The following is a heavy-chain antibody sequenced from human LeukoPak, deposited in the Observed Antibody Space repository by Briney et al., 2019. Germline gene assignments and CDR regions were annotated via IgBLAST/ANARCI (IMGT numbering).Heavy chain of an antibody. D-gene: IGHD3-10*02. Sequence: GGSLRLSCAASGFTFSSYEMNWVRQAPGKGLEWVAFIRYDGSNKYYADSVKGRFTISRDNSKNTLYLQMNSLRAEDTAVYYCATDVSDYWGQGTLVTVSS. CDR1: GFTFSSYE. CDR3: ATDVSDY. J-gene: IGHJ4*02. CDR2: IRYDGSNK. V-gene: IGHV3-30*02.